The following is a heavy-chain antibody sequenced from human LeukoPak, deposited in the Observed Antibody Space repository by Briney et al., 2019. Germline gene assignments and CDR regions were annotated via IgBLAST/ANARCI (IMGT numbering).Heavy chain of an antibody. CDR2: IYHSGST. J-gene: IGHJ4*02. CDR3: AALSPPFDY. CDR1: GYSISSGYY. Sequence: PSETLSLTCAVSGYSISSGYYWGWIRQPPGKGLEWIGSIYHSGSTYYIPSLKSRVTISVDTSKNQFSLKLSSVTAADTAVYYCAALSPPFDYWGQGTLVTVSS. D-gene: IGHD3-3*02. V-gene: IGHV4-38-2*01.